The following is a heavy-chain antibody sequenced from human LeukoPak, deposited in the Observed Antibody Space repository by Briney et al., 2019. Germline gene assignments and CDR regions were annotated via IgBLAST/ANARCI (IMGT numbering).Heavy chain of an antibody. J-gene: IGHJ3*02. CDR1: GFTFNDYA. D-gene: IGHD2-21*02. Sequence: PGGSLRLSCAASGFTFNDYAMSWFRQASGKGLEWVSAIRGSGDSTYYVDSVKGRFTISRDNSKNTLYLQMNSLRAEDTAVYYCAKGLGDFGRTGAFDIWGQGTVVTVSS. CDR3: AKGLGDFGRTGAFDI. V-gene: IGHV3-23*01. CDR2: IRGSGDST.